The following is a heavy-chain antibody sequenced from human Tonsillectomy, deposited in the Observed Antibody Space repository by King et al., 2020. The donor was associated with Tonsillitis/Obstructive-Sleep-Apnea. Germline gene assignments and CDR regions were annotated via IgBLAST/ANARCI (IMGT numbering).Heavy chain of an antibody. D-gene: IGHD1-26*01. CDR1: GFTFSSYE. Sequence: EVQLVESGGGLVQPGGSLRLSCAASGFTFSSYEMNWVRQAPGKGLEWVSYISSSGSTIYYADSVKGRFTISRDNAKNSLYLQMNSLRAEDTAVYYCASAYSGSYYDYFDYWGQGTLVTVSS. CDR3: ASAYSGSYYDYFDY. V-gene: IGHV3-48*03. CDR2: ISSSGSTI. J-gene: IGHJ4*02.